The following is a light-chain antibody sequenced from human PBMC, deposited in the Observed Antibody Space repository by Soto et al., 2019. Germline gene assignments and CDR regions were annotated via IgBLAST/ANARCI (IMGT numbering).Light chain of an antibody. CDR1: QSVSSY. CDR3: QQRSNL. V-gene: IGKV3-11*01. CDR2: DAS. J-gene: IGKJ5*01. Sequence: EIVLTQSPATPSLSPGERATLSCRASQSVSSYLAWYQQKPGRAPRLLIYDASNRATGIPARFSGSGSGTDFTLTISSLEPEDFAVYYCQQRSNLFGQGTRLEIK.